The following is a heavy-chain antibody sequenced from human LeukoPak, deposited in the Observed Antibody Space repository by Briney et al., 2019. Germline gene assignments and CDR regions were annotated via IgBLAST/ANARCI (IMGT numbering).Heavy chain of an antibody. D-gene: IGHD3-10*01. CDR1: GGSFSGYY. CDR3: ARVGRITMVRGVIYSGMDV. CDR2: INHSGST. V-gene: IGHV4-34*01. Sequence: PSETLSLTRAVYGGSFSGYYWSWIRQPPGKGLEWIGEINHSGSTNYNPSLKSRVTISVDTSKNQSSLKLSSVTAADTAVYYCARVGRITMVRGVIYSGMDVWGKGTTVTVSS. J-gene: IGHJ6*04.